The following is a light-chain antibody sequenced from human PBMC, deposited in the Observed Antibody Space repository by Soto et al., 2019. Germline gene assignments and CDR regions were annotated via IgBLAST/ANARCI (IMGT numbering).Light chain of an antibody. V-gene: IGLV2-14*01. CDR3: ASYTSTYTYV. J-gene: IGLJ1*01. CDR2: EVS. Sequence: QSARAQPASVSGSPGQSITISCTGTGSDVGGYEYVSWYQQHPGKVPKLMIYEVSDRPSGVSTRFSGSKSDNTASLTISGLQAEDEADYYCASYTSTYTYVFGSGTKV. CDR1: GSDVGGYEY.